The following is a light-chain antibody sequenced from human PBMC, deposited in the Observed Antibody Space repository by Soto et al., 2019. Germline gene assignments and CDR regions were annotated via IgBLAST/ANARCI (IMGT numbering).Light chain of an antibody. CDR2: RND. V-gene: IGLV1-44*01. J-gene: IGLJ3*02. Sequence: QPVLTQPPSASGTPGQRVTISCSGSSSNIGRYTVNWYQQLPGTAPKLLIYRNDQRPSGVPDRFSGSKSGTSASLAISGLQSEDEADYYCAAWDDSLNGVVFGGGTKVTVL. CDR1: SSNIGRYT. CDR3: AAWDDSLNGVV.